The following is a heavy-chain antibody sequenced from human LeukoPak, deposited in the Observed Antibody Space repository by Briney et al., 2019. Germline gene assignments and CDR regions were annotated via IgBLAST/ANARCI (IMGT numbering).Heavy chain of an antibody. J-gene: IGHJ4*02. D-gene: IGHD3-22*01. CDR3: ARDRGDSSGYLADY. CDR1: GFTFTISA. V-gene: IGHV3-7*01. CDR2: IKQDGSEI. Sequence: PGGSLRLSCETSGFTFTISAMSWVRQAPGKGLEWVANIKQDGSEIYYVDSVKGRFTISRDNAKNSLYLQMNSLRAEDTAVYYCARDRGDSSGYLADYWGQGTLATVSS.